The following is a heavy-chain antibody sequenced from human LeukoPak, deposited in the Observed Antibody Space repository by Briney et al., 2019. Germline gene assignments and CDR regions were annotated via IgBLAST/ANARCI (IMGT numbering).Heavy chain of an antibody. J-gene: IGHJ4*02. CDR2: INPNSGGT. CDR3: ARDRHQLLPGEDY. Sequence: ASVKVSYKASGYTFTGYYMHWVRQAPGQGLEWMGWINPNSGGTNYAQKFQGRVTMTRDTSISTAYMELSRLRSDDTAVYYCARDRHQLLPGEDYWGQGTLVTVSS. D-gene: IGHD2-2*01. V-gene: IGHV1-2*02. CDR1: GYTFTGYY.